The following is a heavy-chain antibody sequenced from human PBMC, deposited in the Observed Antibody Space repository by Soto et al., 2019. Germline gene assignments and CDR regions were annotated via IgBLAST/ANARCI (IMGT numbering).Heavy chain of an antibody. Sequence: QVQLVQSGAEVKKPGASVKVSCKASGYTFTSYAIHWVRQAPGQRLEWMGWINAGNGNTKYSQKFQGRVTITRDTAASTSYMELRSLRSEATAVYYWARSTGIAGWGDYWGQGTLVTVSS. J-gene: IGHJ4*02. CDR2: INAGNGNT. V-gene: IGHV1-3*01. D-gene: IGHD6-13*01. CDR3: ARSTGIAGWGDY. CDR1: GYTFTSYA.